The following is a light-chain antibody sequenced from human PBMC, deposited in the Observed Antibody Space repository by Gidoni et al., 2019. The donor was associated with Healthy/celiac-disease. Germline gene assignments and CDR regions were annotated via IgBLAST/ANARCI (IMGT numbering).Light chain of an antibody. CDR1: QSISSW. V-gene: IGKV1-5*03. CDR2: KAS. J-gene: IGKJ2*04. Sequence: DIQMTQSPSTLSASVGDRVTITCRASQSISSWLDWYQQKPGKAPKLLIYKASSLESGVPSRFSGSGAGTELTLTISSLQPDDFATYYCQQYNSYSCSFGQGTKLEIK. CDR3: QQYNSYSCS.